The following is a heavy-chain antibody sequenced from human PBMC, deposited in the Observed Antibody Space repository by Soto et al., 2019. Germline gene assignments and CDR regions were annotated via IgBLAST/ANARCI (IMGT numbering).Heavy chain of an antibody. D-gene: IGHD2-15*01. V-gene: IGHV4-31*03. CDR3: ARDNQYGGNRSIDY. J-gene: IGHJ4*02. CDR1: GGSISSGGYY. Sequence: QVQLQESGPGLVKPSQTLSLTCTVSGGSISSGGYYWSWIRQHPGKGLEWIGYIYYSGSTYYNPSLKSRVTISVDTSKNQCSLKLSSVTAAGTAVYYCARDNQYGGNRSIDYWGQGTLVTVSS. CDR2: IYYSGST.